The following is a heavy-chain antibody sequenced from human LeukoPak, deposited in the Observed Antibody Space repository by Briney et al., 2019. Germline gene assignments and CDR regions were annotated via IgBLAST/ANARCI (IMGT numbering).Heavy chain of an antibody. V-gene: IGHV4-61*10. CDR2: IYYSGST. D-gene: IGHD6-13*01. Sequence: PSETLSLTCTVSGGSTSSGSYYWSWIRQPAGKGLEWIGYIYYSGSTNYNPSLKSRVTISVDTSKNQFSLKLSSVTAADTAVYYCARVGQLVSLVFDLWGRGTLVTVSS. CDR3: ARVGQLVSLVFDL. J-gene: IGHJ2*01. CDR1: GGSTSSGSYY.